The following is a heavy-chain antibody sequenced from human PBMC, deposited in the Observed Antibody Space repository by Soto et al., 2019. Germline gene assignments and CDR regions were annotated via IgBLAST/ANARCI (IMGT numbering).Heavy chain of an antibody. D-gene: IGHD6-19*01. V-gene: IGHV5-51*01. CDR3: ARRGTYSSGWDY. CDR2: THGGDANT. Sequence: PGESLKISCKGSGYIFSSYWIGCVRQMPGKGLEWMVITHGGDANTRYSPSFEGQVTISTDKSITTAYLQWSTLKASDTAMYYCARRGTYSSGWDYWGQGTLVTVSS. CDR1: GYIFSSYW. J-gene: IGHJ4*02.